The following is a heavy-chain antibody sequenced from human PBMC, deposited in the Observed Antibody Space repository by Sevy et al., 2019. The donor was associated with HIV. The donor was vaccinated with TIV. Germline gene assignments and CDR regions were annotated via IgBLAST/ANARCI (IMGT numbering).Heavy chain of an antibody. D-gene: IGHD3-10*01. CDR1: GGSISSSNW. CDR3: ARGFDTPRGFDP. V-gene: IGHV4-4*02. J-gene: IGHJ5*02. Sequence: SETLSLTCGVSGGSISSSNWWHWVRQPPGKGLEWIGEIYRSGSTNYNPSLKSRVTISLDNSKNHFSLQLNSVTAADTAVYYCARGFDTPRGFDPWGQGTLVTVSS. CDR2: IYRSGST.